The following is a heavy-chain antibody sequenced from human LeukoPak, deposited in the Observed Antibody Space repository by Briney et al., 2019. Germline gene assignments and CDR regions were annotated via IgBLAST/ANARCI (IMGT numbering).Heavy chain of an antibody. V-gene: IGHV4-59*01. D-gene: IGHD3-10*01. Sequence: QPSETLSLTWTVSGGSISSYYWSWIRQPPGKGLEWIGYIYYSGSTNYNPSLKSRVTISVDTSKNQFSLKLSSVTAADTAVYYCARDAMVRGPWGQGTLVTVSS. CDR1: GGSISSYY. J-gene: IGHJ5*02. CDR2: IYYSGST. CDR3: ARDAMVRGP.